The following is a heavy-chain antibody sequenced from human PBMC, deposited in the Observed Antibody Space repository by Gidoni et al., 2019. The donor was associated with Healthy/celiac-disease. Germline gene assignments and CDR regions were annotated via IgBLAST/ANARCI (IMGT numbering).Heavy chain of an antibody. Sequence: EVQLLESGGGLVQPGGSLRLSCAASGFTFSSYAMSWVRQAPGKGLEWVSAISGSGGSTYYADSVKGRFTISRDNSKNTLYLQMNSLRAEDTAVYYCAKDYYYDSSGEVSGFDYWGQGTLVTVSS. CDR1: GFTFSSYA. D-gene: IGHD3-22*01. CDR3: AKDYYYDSSGEVSGFDY. J-gene: IGHJ4*02. V-gene: IGHV3-23*01. CDR2: ISGSGGST.